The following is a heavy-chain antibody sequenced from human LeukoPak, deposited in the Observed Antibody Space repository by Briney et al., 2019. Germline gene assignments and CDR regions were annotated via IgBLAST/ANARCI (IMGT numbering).Heavy chain of an antibody. Sequence: GGSLRLSCAASGFTFSSYGMHWVRQAPGKGLEWVAVISYDGSNKYYADSVKGRFTISRDNSKNTLYLQMNSLRAEDTAVYYCAKGPGDVGARAYYYYGMDVWGQGTTVTVSS. CDR2: ISYDGSNK. CDR1: GFTFSSYG. CDR3: AKGPGDVGARAYYYYGMDV. V-gene: IGHV3-30*18. D-gene: IGHD1-26*01. J-gene: IGHJ6*02.